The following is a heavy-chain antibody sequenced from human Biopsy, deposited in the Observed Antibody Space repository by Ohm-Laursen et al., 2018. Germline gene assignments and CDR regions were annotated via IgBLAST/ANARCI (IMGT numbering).Heavy chain of an antibody. CDR2: INHSGRT. V-gene: IGHV4-34*01. Sequence: GTLSLTCAVYGESFNGYYWSWIRQTPGKGLEWIGEINHSGRTNYNTSLKSRVTISVDTSKNQFSLKVRSVTAADTAVYYCVRGVDYYDPYHYYALDVWGQGTTVTVSS. J-gene: IGHJ6*02. CDR1: GESFNGYY. D-gene: IGHD3-22*01. CDR3: VRGVDYYDPYHYYALDV.